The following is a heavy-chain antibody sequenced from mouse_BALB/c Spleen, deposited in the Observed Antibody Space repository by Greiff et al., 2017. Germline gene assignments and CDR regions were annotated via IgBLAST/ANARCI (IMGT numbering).Heavy chain of an antibody. CDR1: GYTFTSYY. V-gene: IGHV1S81*02. Sequence: QVQLQQPGAELVKPGASVKLSCKASGYTFTSYYMYWVKQRPGQGLEWIGGINPSNGGTNFNEKFKSKATLTVDKSSSTAYMQLSSLTSEDSAVYYCARPLYYDYDKGFAYWGQGTLVTVSA. J-gene: IGHJ3*01. CDR2: INPSNGGT. D-gene: IGHD2-4*01. CDR3: ARPLYYDYDKGFAY.